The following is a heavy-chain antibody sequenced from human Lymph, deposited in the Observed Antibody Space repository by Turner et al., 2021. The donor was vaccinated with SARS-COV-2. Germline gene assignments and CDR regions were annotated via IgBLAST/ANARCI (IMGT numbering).Heavy chain of an antibody. CDR3: ARVWVRWWYFDL. V-gene: IGHV4-34*01. J-gene: IGHJ2*01. CDR2: INHTGST. D-gene: IGHD7-27*01. CDR1: GGSFSGYY. Sequence: QVQLQQWGAELLKPSETLSLTCAVYGGSFSGYYWSWIRQPPGKGLEWIGEINHTGSTNYNPSLKSRVTISVDTSKNQFSLKLSSVTAADTAVYYCARVWVRWWYFDLWGRGTLVTVSS.